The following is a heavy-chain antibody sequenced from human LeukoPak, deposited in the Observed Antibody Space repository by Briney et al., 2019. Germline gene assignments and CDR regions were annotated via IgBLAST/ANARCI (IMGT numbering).Heavy chain of an antibody. V-gene: IGHV1-58*02. D-gene: IGHD3-10*01. Sequence: SVKVSCKASAFTFSRSAMQWVRQARGQRLEGIGWIVVGSGNTNYAQKFQERDTITRDMSTSTAYMELSSLRSEDTAVYYCATDTLQEFGWGQGTLVTVSS. CDR1: AFTFSRSA. CDR2: IVVGSGNT. J-gene: IGHJ4*02. CDR3: ATDTLQEFG.